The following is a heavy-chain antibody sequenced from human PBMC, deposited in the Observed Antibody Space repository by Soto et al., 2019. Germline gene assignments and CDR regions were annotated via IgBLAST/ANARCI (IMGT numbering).Heavy chain of an antibody. Sequence: ASVKVSCKASGYTFTGYYMHWVRQAPGQGLEWMGWINPNSGGTNYAQKFQGWVTMTRDTSISTAYMELSRLRSDDTAVYYCARALPNRYCSSTSCYRGGGVDYDYYMYVWG. J-gene: IGHJ6*03. CDR1: GYTFTGYY. CDR2: INPNSGGT. CDR3: ARALPNRYCSSTSCYRGGGVDYDYYMYV. D-gene: IGHD2-2*01. V-gene: IGHV1-2*04.